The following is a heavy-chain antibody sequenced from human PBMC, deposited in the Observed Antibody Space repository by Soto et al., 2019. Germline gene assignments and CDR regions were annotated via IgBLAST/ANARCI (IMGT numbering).Heavy chain of an antibody. Sequence: GGSLRLSCAASGFTLSDHFMEWVRQAPGKGLEWVGRTKRKAASYTTDYAASVNGRFTISRDDSKNSLYLQVNSLKTEDTAMYYCVTLQFSRWFYWGLGTLVTVSS. CDR1: GFTLSDHF. CDR3: VTLQFSRWFY. CDR2: TKRKAASYTT. V-gene: IGHV3-72*01. D-gene: IGHD4-4*01. J-gene: IGHJ4*02.